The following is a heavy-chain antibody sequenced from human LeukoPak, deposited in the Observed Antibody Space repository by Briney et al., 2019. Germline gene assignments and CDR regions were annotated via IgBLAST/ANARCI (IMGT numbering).Heavy chain of an antibody. CDR3: ARVTLDGMDV. J-gene: IGHJ6*02. Sequence: PVLRCCNASRGTCSSYAIMGLQQAPGQGVGWMGRIIPIFGIANYAQKFQGRVTITADKSTSTAYMELSSLRSEDTAVYYCARVTLDGMDVWGQGTTVTVSS. CDR1: RGTCSSYA. CDR2: IIPIFGIA. V-gene: IGHV1-69*04.